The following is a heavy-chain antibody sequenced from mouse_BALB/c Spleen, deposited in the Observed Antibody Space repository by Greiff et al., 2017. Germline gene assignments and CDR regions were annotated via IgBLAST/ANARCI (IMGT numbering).Heavy chain of an antibody. D-gene: IGHD1-1*01. V-gene: IGHV1-7*01. CDR1: GYTFTSYW. Sequence: VQLQESGAELAKPGASVKMSCKASGYTFTSYWMHWVKQRPGQGLEWIGYINPSTGYTEYNQKFKDKATLTADKSSSTAYMQLSSLTSEDSAVYYCAIRSWFAYWGQGTLVTVSA. J-gene: IGHJ3*01. CDR3: AIRSWFAY. CDR2: INPSTGYT.